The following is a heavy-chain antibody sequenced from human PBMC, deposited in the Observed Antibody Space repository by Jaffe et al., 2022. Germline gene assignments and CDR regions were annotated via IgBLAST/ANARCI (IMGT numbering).Heavy chain of an antibody. CDR3: ARDRRSPGVFYDSSGYYDAFDI. J-gene: IGHJ3*02. D-gene: IGHD3-22*01. V-gene: IGHV4-59*01. CDR2: IYYSGST. Sequence: QVQLQESGPGLVKPSETLSLTCTVSGGSISSYYWSWIRQPPGKGLEWIGYIYYSGSTNYNPSLKSRVTISVDTSKNQFSLKLSSVTAADTAVYYCARDRRSPGVFYDSSGYYDAFDIWGQGTMVTVSS. CDR1: GGSISSYY.